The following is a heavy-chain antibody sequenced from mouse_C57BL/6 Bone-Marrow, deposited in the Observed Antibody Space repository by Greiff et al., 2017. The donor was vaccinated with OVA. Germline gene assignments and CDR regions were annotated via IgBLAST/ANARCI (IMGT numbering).Heavy chain of an antibody. V-gene: IGHV5-4*01. D-gene: IGHD1-1*01. J-gene: IGHJ4*01. CDR2: ISDGGSYT. CDR3: ARGVVAPAMDY. CDR1: GFTFSSYA. Sequence: EVQLQESGGGLVKPGGSLKLSCAASGFTFSSYAMSWVRQTPEKRLEWVATISDGGSYTYYPDNVKGRFTISRDNAKNNLYLQMSHLKSEDTAMYYCARGVVAPAMDYWGQGTSVTVSS.